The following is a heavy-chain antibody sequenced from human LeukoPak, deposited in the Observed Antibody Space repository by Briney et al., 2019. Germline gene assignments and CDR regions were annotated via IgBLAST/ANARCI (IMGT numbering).Heavy chain of an antibody. V-gene: IGHV4-59*01. CDR1: GGSFSGYY. D-gene: IGHD3-3*01. CDR2: IYYSGST. CDR3: AREDYDFWSGSNWFDP. J-gene: IGHJ5*02. Sequence: SETLSLTCAVYGGSFSGYYWSWIRQPPGKGLEWIGYIYYSGSTNYNPSLKSRVTISVDTSKNQFSLKLSSVTAADTAVYYCAREDYDFWSGSNWFDPWGQGTLVTVSS.